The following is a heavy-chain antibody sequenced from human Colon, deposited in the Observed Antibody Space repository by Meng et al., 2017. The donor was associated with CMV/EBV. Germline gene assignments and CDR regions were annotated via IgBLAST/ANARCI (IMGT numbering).Heavy chain of an antibody. J-gene: IGHJ4*02. V-gene: IGHV1-18*01. CDR1: YTYPSDG. CDR3: VRESSDHYDPIGFPHY. CDR2: ISAYNGDT. D-gene: IGHD3-22*01. Sequence: YTYPSDGISWGRQAPGQELEWRRGISAYNGDTNYPQKRQGRLTMTTDTSTSTAYMELRSRRSDDTAVYYCVRESSDHYDPIGFPHYWGQGTLVTVSS.